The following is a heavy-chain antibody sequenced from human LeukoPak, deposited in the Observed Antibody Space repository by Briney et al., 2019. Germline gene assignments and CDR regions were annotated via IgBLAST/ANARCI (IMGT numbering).Heavy chain of an antibody. CDR3: AREPITFGGVIVALVDY. V-gene: IGHV4-38-2*02. CDR2: IYRRGST. CDR1: GYSISSGYY. D-gene: IGHD3-16*02. Sequence: SSETLSLTCTVSGYSISSGYYWGWIRQSPGKGLEWIGNIYRRGSTHYNPSLKSRVTISMDTSKNQFSLKLSSVTAADTAVYYCAREPITFGGVIVALVDYWGQGTLVTVSS. J-gene: IGHJ4*02.